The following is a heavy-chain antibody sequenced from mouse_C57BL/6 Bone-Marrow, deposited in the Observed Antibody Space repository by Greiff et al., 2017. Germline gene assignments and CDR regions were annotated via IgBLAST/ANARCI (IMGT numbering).Heavy chain of an antibody. Sequence: QVQLQQSGAELARPGASVKLSCKASGYTFTSYGISWVKQRTGQGLEWIGEIYPRSGNTYYNEKFKGKATLTVDTSSSTAYMQVSSLTSEDSAVYYGARSCRYSDSGFAYGGQGTLVTVSA. D-gene: IGHD2-12*01. CDR3: ARSCRYSDSGFAY. V-gene: IGHV1-81*01. CDR1: GYTFTSYG. CDR2: IYPRSGNT. J-gene: IGHJ3*01.